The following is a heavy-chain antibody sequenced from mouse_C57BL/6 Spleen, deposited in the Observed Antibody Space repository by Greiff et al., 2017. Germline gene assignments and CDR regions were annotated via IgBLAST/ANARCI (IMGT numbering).Heavy chain of an antibody. Sequence: VQLQQSGAELVRPGSSVKLSCKASGYTFTSYWMHWVKQRPIQGLAWIGNIDPSDSETHYNQKFKDKATLTVDKSSSTAYMQLSSLTSEDSAVYYCSRADYYGSSYAYFDYWGQGTTLTVSS. CDR2: IDPSDSET. CDR1: GYTFTSYW. J-gene: IGHJ2*01. V-gene: IGHV1-52*01. D-gene: IGHD1-1*01. CDR3: SRADYYGSSYAYFDY.